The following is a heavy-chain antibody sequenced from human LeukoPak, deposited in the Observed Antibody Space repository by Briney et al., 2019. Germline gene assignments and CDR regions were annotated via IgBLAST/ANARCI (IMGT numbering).Heavy chain of an antibody. D-gene: IGHD5-24*01. V-gene: IGHV1-18*01. CDR1: GYTFTSYG. CDR3: ARRPLDGWAFDI. Sequence: ASVKVSCKASGYTFTSYGISWVRQAPGQGLEWMGWISAYNGNTNYAQKLQGRVTMTTDTSTSTAYIELRSLRSDDTAVYYCARRPLDGWAFDIWGQGTMVTVSS. J-gene: IGHJ3*02. CDR2: ISAYNGNT.